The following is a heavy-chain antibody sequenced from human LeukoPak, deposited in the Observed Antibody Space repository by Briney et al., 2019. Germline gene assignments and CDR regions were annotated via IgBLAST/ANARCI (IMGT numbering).Heavy chain of an antibody. V-gene: IGHV4-59*01. CDR3: ARDRLSRRPYGMDV. J-gene: IGHJ6*02. CDR1: GGSISSYY. D-gene: IGHD3-16*01. Sequence: SETLSLTCTVSGGSISSYYWSWIRQPPGKGLEWIGYIYYSGSTNYNPSLKSRVTISVDMSKNQFSLKLSSVTAADTAVYYCARDRLSRRPYGMDVWGQGTTVTVSS. CDR2: IYYSGST.